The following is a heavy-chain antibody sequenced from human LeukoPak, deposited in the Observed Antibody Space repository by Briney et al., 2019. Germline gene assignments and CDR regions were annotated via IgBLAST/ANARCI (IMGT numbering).Heavy chain of an antibody. CDR1: GFTFSSYW. CDR3: ASSTQYYYDSSGYFRDLYYFDY. D-gene: IGHD3-22*01. CDR2: INHNGNVN. Sequence: GGSLRLSCAASGFTFSSYWMNWARQAPGKGLEWVASINHNGNVNYYVDSVKGRFTISRDNAKNSLYLQMNSLRAEDTAVYYCASSTQYYYDSSGYFRDLYYFDYWGQGTLVTVSS. J-gene: IGHJ4*02. V-gene: IGHV3-7*01.